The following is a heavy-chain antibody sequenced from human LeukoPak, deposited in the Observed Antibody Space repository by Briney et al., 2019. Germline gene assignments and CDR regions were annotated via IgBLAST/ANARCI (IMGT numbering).Heavy chain of an antibody. Sequence: GGSLRLSCAASGFAFSSSAMHWVRQSPGKGLEWVSAISGSGGSTYYADSVKGRFTISRDNSKNTLYLQMNSLRAEDTAVYYCAVLLWFGELLRTHDAFDIWGQGTMVTVSS. D-gene: IGHD3-10*01. CDR1: GFAFSSSA. CDR3: AVLLWFGELLRTHDAFDI. CDR2: ISGSGGST. J-gene: IGHJ3*02. V-gene: IGHV3-23*01.